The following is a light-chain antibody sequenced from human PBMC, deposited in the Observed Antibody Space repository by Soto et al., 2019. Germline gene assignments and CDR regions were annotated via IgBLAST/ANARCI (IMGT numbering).Light chain of an antibody. Sequence: QSALTQPASVSGSPGQSIIISCTGTSSDVGSYNFVSWYQQHPGKVPKLMIYEVSKRPSGVSNRFSGSKSGNTASLTISGLQPEDEADYYCCSYAGNSVVFGGGTKLTVL. CDR3: CSYAGNSVV. CDR2: EVS. V-gene: IGLV2-23*02. CDR1: SSDVGSYNF. J-gene: IGLJ3*02.